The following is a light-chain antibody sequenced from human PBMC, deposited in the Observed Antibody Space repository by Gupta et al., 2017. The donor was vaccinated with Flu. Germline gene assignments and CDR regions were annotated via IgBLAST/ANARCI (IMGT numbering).Light chain of an antibody. Sequence: QSVLTQPPSVSGAPGQRVTISCPGSSSNIGAGYDVHWYQQLPGTAPKLLIYGNSNRPSGVPDPFSGSKSGTSASLAITGLQAEDEADYYCQSYDSSLSAHYVFGTGTKVTVL. CDR1: SSNIGAGYD. CDR3: QSYDSSLSAHYV. J-gene: IGLJ1*01. V-gene: IGLV1-40*01. CDR2: GNS.